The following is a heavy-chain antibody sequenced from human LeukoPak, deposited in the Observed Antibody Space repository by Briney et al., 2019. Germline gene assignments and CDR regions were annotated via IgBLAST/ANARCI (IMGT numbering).Heavy chain of an antibody. CDR1: GGSISSYY. Sequence: SETLSLTYTVSGGSISSYYWSWIRQPPGKGLEWIGYIYYSGSTNYNPSLKSRVTISVDTSKNQFSLKLSSVTAADTAVYYCAREVSSGSYYGMDVWGQGTTVTVSS. CDR2: IYYSGST. D-gene: IGHD1-26*01. CDR3: AREVSSGSYYGMDV. V-gene: IGHV4-59*01. J-gene: IGHJ6*02.